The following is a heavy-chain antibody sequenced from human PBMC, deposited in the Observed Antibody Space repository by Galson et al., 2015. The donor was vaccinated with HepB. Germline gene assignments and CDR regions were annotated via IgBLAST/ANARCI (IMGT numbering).Heavy chain of an antibody. Sequence: CAISGDSVSRDTVGWNWIRQSPSRGLEWLGRTYYRSKWYSDYAISVKSRIIINADSSTNQVFLQLNSVIPEGTAVYYCTRVAHLGRGMHVRGQGTTVTVS. CDR2: TYYRSKWYS. D-gene: IGHD3-10*01. CDR3: TRVAHLGRGMHV. V-gene: IGHV6-1*01. CDR1: GDSVSRDTVG. J-gene: IGHJ6*02.